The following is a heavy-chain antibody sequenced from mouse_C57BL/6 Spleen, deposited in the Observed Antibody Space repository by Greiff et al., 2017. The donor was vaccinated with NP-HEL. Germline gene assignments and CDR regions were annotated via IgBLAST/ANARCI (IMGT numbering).Heavy chain of an antibody. D-gene: IGHD2-1*01. CDR1: GYTFTDYN. CDR2: INPNNGGT. V-gene: IGHV1-18*01. J-gene: IGHJ3*01. CDR3: ARLGYGNYGGFAY. Sequence: VQLQQSGPELVKPGASVKIPCKAPGYTFTDYNMDWVKQSHGKSLEWIGDINPNNGGTIYNQKFKGKATLTVDKSSSTAYMELRSLTSEDTAVYYCARLGYGNYGGFAYWGQGTLVTVSA.